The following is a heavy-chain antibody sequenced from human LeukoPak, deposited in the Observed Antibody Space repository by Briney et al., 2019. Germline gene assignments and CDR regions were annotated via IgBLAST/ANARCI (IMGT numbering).Heavy chain of an antibody. CDR3: ARGDIEMATITYDY. D-gene: IGHD5-24*01. CDR2: IYYSGST. V-gene: IGHV4-59*01. Sequence: SETLSLTCTVSGGSISSYYWSWIRQPPGKELEWIGYIYYSGSTNYNPSLKSRVTISVDTSKNQFSLKLSSVTAADTAVYYCARGDIEMATITYDYWGQGTLVTVSS. CDR1: GGSISSYY. J-gene: IGHJ4*02.